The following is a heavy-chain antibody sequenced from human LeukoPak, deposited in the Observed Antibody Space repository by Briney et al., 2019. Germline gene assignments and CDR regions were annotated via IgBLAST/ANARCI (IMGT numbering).Heavy chain of an antibody. CDR2: INDNGGTT. CDR3: VKDLSGIYSFDY. CDR1: GFTFSSCA. Sequence: QTGGSLRLSCSASGFTFSSCAMHWVRQAPGKGLEYVSGINDNGGTTHYGDSVKGRLTISRDNSKNTLYLQMSSLRAEDTAVYYCVKDLSGIYSFDYWGQGTLVTVSS. J-gene: IGHJ4*02. V-gene: IGHV3-64D*06. D-gene: IGHD1-26*01.